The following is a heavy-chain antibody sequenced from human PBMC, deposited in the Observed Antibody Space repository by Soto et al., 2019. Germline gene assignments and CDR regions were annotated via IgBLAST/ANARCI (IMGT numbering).Heavy chain of an antibody. CDR1: GGSFSGYY. CDR2: INHSGST. J-gene: IGHJ6*02. Sequence: PSETLSLTCAVHGGSFSGYYWTWIRQPPGKGLEWIGDINHSGSTNYNSSLKSRVTISVDTSKNQLSLKLRSVTAADTAVYYCAREEVPQWFTRGYYGMDAWGQGTTVTVSS. CDR3: AREEVPQWFTRGYYGMDA. V-gene: IGHV4-34*01. D-gene: IGHD2-2*01.